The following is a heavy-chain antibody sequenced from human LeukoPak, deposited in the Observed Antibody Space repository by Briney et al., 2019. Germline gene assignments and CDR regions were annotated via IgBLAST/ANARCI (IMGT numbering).Heavy chain of an antibody. V-gene: IGHV1-2*02. CDR2: INPNSGGT. CDR1: GYTFTGYY. D-gene: IGHD3-16*01. Sequence: ASVKVSCKASGYTFTGYYMHWVRQAPGQGLEWMGWINPNSGGTNYALKFQGRVTMTRDTSISTAYMELSRLRSDDTAVYYCARPLGSQGSYPLYNYWGQGTLVTVSS. J-gene: IGHJ4*02. CDR3: ARPLGSQGSYPLYNY.